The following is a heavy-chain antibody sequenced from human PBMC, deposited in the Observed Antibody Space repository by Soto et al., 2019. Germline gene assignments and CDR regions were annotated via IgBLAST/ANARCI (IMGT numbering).Heavy chain of an antibody. CDR2: IKSKTDGGTT. Sequence: EVQLVESGGGLVKPGGSLRLSCAASGFTFSNAWMNWVRQAPGKGLEWVGRIKSKTDGGTTDYAAPVKGRFTISRDDSKNTLYLQMNSLKTEDTAVYYCTTLITMVRGVKSWDYWGQGTLVTVSS. CDR3: TTLITMVRGVKSWDY. J-gene: IGHJ4*02. D-gene: IGHD3-10*01. CDR1: GFTFSNAW. V-gene: IGHV3-15*07.